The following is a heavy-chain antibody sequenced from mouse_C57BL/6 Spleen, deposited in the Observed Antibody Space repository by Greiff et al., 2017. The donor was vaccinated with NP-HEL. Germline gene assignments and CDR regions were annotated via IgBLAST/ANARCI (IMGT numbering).Heavy chain of an antibody. Sequence: QVQLQQPGAELVRPGSSVKLSCKASGYTFTSYWMDWVKQRPGQGLEWIGNIYPSDSETHYNQKFKDKATLTVDKSSSTAYMQLSSLTSEDSAVYYCARSEATVALDYWGQGTTLTVSS. V-gene: IGHV1-61*01. CDR2: IYPSDSET. D-gene: IGHD1-1*01. CDR1: GYTFTSYW. CDR3: ARSEATVALDY. J-gene: IGHJ2*01.